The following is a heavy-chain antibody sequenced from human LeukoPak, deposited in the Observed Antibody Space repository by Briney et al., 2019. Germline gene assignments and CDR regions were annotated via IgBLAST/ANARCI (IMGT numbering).Heavy chain of an antibody. V-gene: IGHV3-11*06. J-gene: IGHJ4*02. Sequence: GGSLRLSCAASGFTFSDYYMSWIRQAPGKGLEWVSYISSSSSYTNYADSVKGRFTISRDNAKNSLYLQMNSLRAEDTAVYYCARWGAYDSSGYYYVTGYYFGYWGQGTLVTVSS. CDR3: ARWGAYDSSGYYYVTGYYFGY. D-gene: IGHD3-22*01. CDR1: GFTFSDYY. CDR2: ISSSSSYT.